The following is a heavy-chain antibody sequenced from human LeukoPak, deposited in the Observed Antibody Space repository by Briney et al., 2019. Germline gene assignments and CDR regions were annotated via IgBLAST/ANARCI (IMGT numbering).Heavy chain of an antibody. V-gene: IGHV1-8*01. CDR2: MNPNSGNT. D-gene: IGHD3-22*01. J-gene: IGHJ4*02. CDR1: GYTFTSYD. CDR3: ARGFRDSSGRKPDY. Sequence: ASVKVSCKASGYTFTSYDINWMRQATGQGLEWMGWMNPNSGNTGYAQKFQDRVTMTRNTSIKTAYMGLSSLRSEDMAVYYCARGFRDSSGRKPDYWGQGTLVTVSS.